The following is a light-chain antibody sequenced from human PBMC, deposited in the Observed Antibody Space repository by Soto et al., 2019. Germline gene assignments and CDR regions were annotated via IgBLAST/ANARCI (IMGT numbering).Light chain of an antibody. CDR1: SSDIGAYAS. Sequence: QSVLTQPASVSGSPGQSITISCTGTSSDIGAYASVSWYQQHPDKAPKLIIYSVSHRSSGVSDRFSGSKSGNTASLTISGLHPEVEADYYCSSSPSSSTYVFGTGPKLT. V-gene: IGLV2-14*03. J-gene: IGLJ1*01. CDR2: SVS. CDR3: SSSPSSSTYV.